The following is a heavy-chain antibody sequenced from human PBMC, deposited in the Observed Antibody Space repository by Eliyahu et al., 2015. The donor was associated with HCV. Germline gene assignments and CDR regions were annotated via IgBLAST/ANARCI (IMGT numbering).Heavy chain of an antibody. V-gene: IGHV2-70*15. J-gene: IGHJ5*02. CDR3: ARTVHTLVRGVTHWFDP. D-gene: IGHD3-10*01. CDR2: IDWDDDK. Sequence: QVTLRESGPALVKPTQTLTLTCTFSGFSLNXRGMCVSWIRXPPGKALEWLARIDWDDDKYYSTSLKTRLTISKDTSKNQVVLTMTNMDPVDTATYYCARTVHTLVRGVTHWFDPWGQGTLVTVSS. CDR1: GFSLNXRGMC.